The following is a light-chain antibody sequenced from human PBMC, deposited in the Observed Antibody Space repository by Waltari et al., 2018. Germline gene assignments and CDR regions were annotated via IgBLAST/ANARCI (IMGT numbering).Light chain of an antibody. CDR1: QSVSSN. J-gene: IGKJ4*01. Sequence: EIVMTQSPATLSVSPGESATLSCRASQSVSSNLAWYQQKPGQAPRLLIYGASTRATGIPARFSGSGSGTEFTLTISSLQSEDFAVYYCQQYNNWPPTFGGGTKVEIK. V-gene: IGKV3-15*01. CDR2: GAS. CDR3: QQYNNWPPT.